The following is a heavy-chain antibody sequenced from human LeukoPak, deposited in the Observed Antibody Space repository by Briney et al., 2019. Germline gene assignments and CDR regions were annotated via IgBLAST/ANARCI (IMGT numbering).Heavy chain of an antibody. CDR3: ASGYGSGWLDS. J-gene: IGHJ5*01. CDR2: IHSRGNT. V-gene: IGHV4-31*03. D-gene: IGHD3-22*01. Sequence: PSETLSLTCTVSGDSISRGYYWVWIRQPPGKGLEWIGYIHSRGNTYYNPSLQNRLIISRDTTEDPLSLILTSVTAADTAVYFCASGYGSGWLDSWGQGTQVTVSS. CDR1: GDSISRGYY.